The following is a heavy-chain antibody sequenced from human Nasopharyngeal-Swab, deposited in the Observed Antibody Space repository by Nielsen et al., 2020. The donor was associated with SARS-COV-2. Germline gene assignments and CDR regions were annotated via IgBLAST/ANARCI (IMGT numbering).Heavy chain of an antibody. CDR1: GFTFSSYG. V-gene: IGHV3-30*02. CDR2: IRYDGSNK. Sequence: GESLKISCAASGFTFSSYGMHWVRQAPGKGLEWVAFIRYDGSNKYHADSVKGRFTISRDNSKNTLYLQMNSLRAEDTAVYYCAKKTQSRFLGYMDVWGKGTTVTVSS. CDR3: AKKTQSRFLGYMDV. J-gene: IGHJ6*03. D-gene: IGHD3-3*01.